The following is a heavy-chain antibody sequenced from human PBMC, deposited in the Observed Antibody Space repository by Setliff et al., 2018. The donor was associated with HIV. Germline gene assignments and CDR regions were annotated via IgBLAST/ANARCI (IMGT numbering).Heavy chain of an antibody. CDR3: ARSPGPALHSGYDTGELFDY. D-gene: IGHD5-12*01. V-gene: IGHV4-59*01. Sequence: SETLSLTCTVSGGSISSYYWSWIRQPPGKGLEWIGYIYYSGSTNYNPSLKSRVTISVDTSKNQFSLKLSSVTAADTAVYYCARSPGPALHSGYDTGELFDYWGQGTLVTVSS. CDR2: IYYSGST. CDR1: GGSISSYY. J-gene: IGHJ4*02.